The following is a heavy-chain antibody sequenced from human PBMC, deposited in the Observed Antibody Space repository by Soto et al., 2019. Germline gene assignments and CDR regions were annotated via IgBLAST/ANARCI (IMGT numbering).Heavy chain of an antibody. CDR3: AEEPYSSFVLGTFHY. CDR1: GFTFKSYA. Sequence: EVQLLESGGGLVQPGGSLRLSCAASGFTFKSYAMSWVRQPPGKGLEWVSGSSGSGGTTYHADSVKGRFTISRDNSKNTLYLQMNSLRVEDTAVYYCAEEPYSSFVLGTFHYWGQGALVTVSS. CDR2: SSGSGGTT. J-gene: IGHJ4*02. V-gene: IGHV3-23*01. D-gene: IGHD6-19*01.